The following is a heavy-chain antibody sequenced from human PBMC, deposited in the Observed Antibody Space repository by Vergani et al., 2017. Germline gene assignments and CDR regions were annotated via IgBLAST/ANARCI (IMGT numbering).Heavy chain of an antibody. CDR1: GYTFTGYY. J-gene: IGHJ6*03. Sequence: QVQLVQSGAEVKKPGASVKVSCKASGYTFTGYYMHWVRQAPGQGLEWMGWINPNSGGTNYAQKFQGRVTMTRDTSISTAYMELSRLRSDDTAVYYCAISVEHANICYYYIGVWGKGTTVTVPS. V-gene: IGHV1-2*02. D-gene: IGHD1/OR15-1a*01. CDR3: AISVEHANICYYYIGV. CDR2: INPNSGGT.